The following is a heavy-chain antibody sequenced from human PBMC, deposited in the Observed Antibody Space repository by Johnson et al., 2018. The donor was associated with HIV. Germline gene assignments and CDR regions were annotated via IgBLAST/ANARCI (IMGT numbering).Heavy chain of an antibody. J-gene: IGHJ3*02. V-gene: IGHV3-23*04. Sequence: VQLVESGGGLVQPGGSLRLSCAASGFTFSSYAMSWVRQAPGKGLEWVSAISGSGGSTYYPGSVKGRFTISRENAKNSLYLQMNSLRAGDTAVYYCARESPGYAFGIWGQGTMVTVSS. CDR2: ISGSGGST. CDR1: GFTFSSYA. CDR3: ARESPGYAFGI. D-gene: IGHD1-1*01.